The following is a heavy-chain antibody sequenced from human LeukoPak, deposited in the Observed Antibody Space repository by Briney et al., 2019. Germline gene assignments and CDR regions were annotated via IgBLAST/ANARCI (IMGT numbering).Heavy chain of an antibody. V-gene: IGHV4-34*01. D-gene: IGHD5-24*01. CDR2: INHSGTT. CDR1: GGSFRGYS. J-gene: IGHJ4*02. Sequence: SETLSLTCSVYGGSFRGYSWSWVRQPPGEGLEGIGEINHSGTTNFNPYLKSRVTISVDKSKNQFSLKLNSVTAADTAVYFCARLDGQNYSPDYWGQGTLVTVSS. CDR3: ARLDGQNYSPDY.